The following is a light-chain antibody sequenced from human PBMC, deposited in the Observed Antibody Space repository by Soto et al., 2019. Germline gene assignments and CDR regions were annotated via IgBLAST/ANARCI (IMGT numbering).Light chain of an antibody. V-gene: IGKV2-24*01. CDR3: MQATQLPFT. J-gene: IGKJ2*01. CDR1: QSLVSGNGNTY. Sequence: DIVMTQTPLSSPVTLGQPASISCRSSQSLVSGNGNTYLSWLQVRPGQPPRLLIYKISSRFSGVPDIFSGSGAGTDFTLKISRVEAEDVGIYYCMQATQLPFTFGQGTRLEIK. CDR2: KIS.